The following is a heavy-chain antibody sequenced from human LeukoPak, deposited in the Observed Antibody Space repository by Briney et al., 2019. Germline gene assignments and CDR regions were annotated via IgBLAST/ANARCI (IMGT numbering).Heavy chain of an antibody. CDR3: AKDIFYDSSGYYYGGALDI. V-gene: IGHV3-30-3*01. J-gene: IGHJ3*02. CDR1: GFTFSSYA. Sequence: GGSLRLSCAASGFTFSSYAMHWVRQAPGKGLEWVAVISYDGSNKYYADSVKGRFTISRDNSKNTLYLQMNSLRAEDTAVYYCAKDIFYDSSGYYYGGALDIWGQGTMVTVSS. CDR2: ISYDGSNK. D-gene: IGHD3-22*01.